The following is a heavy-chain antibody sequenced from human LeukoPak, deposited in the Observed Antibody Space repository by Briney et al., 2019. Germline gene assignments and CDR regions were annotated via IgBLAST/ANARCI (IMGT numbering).Heavy chain of an antibody. V-gene: IGHV4-59*01. J-gene: IGHJ4*02. CDR2: IYYSGST. CDR3: AREGGYGSGFLAY. D-gene: IGHD3-10*01. Sequence: PSETLSLTCTVSGDSISSYYWSWIRQPPGKGLEWIGYIYYSGSTTYNPSLKSRVTISVDTSKNQFSLRLSSVTAADTAVYYCAREGGYGSGFLAYWGQGALVTVSS. CDR1: GDSISSYY.